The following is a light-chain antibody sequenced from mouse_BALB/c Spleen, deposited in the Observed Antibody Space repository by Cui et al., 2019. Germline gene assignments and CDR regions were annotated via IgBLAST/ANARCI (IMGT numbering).Light chain of an antibody. CDR3: QQWSSYPLT. V-gene: IGKV4-55*01. CDR2: YTS. Sequence: QIVLTQSPAIMSASTGEKVNMTCSASSSVWYMYWYQQKPGSSPRLLIYYTSNLASGVPVRFSGSGSGTSYSLTISRMEAEDAATYYCQQWSSYPLTFGAGTKLELK. CDR1: SSVWY. J-gene: IGKJ5*01.